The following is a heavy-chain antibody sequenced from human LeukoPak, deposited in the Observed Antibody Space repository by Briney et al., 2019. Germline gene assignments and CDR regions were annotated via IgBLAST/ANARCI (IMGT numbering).Heavy chain of an antibody. CDR3: ARDPEVPDIVVVPAATDSYYYYYMDV. CDR1: GYTFTSYG. D-gene: IGHD2-2*01. J-gene: IGHJ6*03. Sequence: GASVKVSYKASGYTFTSYGISWVRQAPGQGLEWMGWISAYNGNTNYAQKLQGRVTMTTDTSTSTAYMELRSLRSDDTAVYYCARDPEVPDIVVVPAATDSYYYYYMDVWGKGTTVTVSS. CDR2: ISAYNGNT. V-gene: IGHV1-18*01.